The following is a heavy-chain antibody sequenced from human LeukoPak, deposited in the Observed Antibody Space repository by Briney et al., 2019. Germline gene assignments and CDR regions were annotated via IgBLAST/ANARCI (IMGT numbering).Heavy chain of an antibody. J-gene: IGHJ4*02. CDR2: INHSGST. D-gene: IGHD1-1*01. CDR3: ARGTSY. V-gene: IGHV4-34*01. CDR1: GGSFSGYY. Sequence: SEALSLTCAVYGGSFSGYYWSWIRQPPGKGLEWIGEINHSGSTNYNPSLKSRVTISVDTSKNQFSLKLSSVTAADTAVYYCARGTSYWGQGTLVTVSS.